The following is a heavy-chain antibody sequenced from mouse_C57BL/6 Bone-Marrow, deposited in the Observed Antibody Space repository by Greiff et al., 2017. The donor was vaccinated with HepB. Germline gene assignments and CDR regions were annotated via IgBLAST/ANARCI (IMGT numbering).Heavy chain of an antibody. CDR3: ARYTPIPLSMDY. Sequence: EVHLVESGGGLVQPGGSLSLSCAASGFTFTDYYMSWVRQPPGKALEWLGFIRNKANGYTTEYSASVKGRFTISRDNSQSILYLQMNALRAEDSATYYCARYTPIPLSMDYWGQGTSVTVSS. V-gene: IGHV7-3*01. CDR1: GFTFTDYY. CDR2: IRNKANGYTT. D-gene: IGHD5-1-1*01. J-gene: IGHJ4*01.